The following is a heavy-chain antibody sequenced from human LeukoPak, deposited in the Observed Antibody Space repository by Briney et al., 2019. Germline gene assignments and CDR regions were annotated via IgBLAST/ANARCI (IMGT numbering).Heavy chain of an antibody. V-gene: IGHV3-21*01. CDR2: ITGSSTYV. CDR1: GVSFSTSV. Sequence: GGSLRLSCAASGVSFSTSVMNWVRQAPGKGLEWVSSITGSSTYVFYADSVKGRFTISRDNAKRSLYLQMSSLRAEDTAVYYCARDGEGYFDNWGQGTLVTVSS. CDR3: ARDGEGYFDN. J-gene: IGHJ4*02. D-gene: IGHD2-21*01.